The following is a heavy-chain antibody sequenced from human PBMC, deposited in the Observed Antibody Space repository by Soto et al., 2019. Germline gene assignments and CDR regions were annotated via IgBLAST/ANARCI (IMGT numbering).Heavy chain of an antibody. J-gene: IGHJ3*02. CDR2: ISYSGST. CDR3: ARDRLGYCSGGSCYLDAFDI. V-gene: IGHV4-31*03. CDR1: GGSISSGGYY. D-gene: IGHD2-15*01. Sequence: QVQLQESGPGLVKPSQTLSLTCTVSGGSISSGGYYWSWIRQHPGKGLEWIGYISYSGSTYYNPSLKSRVTISVDTSKNQFSLKLSSVTAADTAVYYCARDRLGYCSGGSCYLDAFDIWGQGTMVTVSS.